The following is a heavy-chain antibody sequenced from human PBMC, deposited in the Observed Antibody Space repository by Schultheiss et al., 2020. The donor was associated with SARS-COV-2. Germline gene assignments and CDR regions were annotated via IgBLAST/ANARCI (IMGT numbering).Heavy chain of an antibody. V-gene: IGHV3-9*01. CDR1: GFTFDDYA. CDR3: ARRTIAAATEDVDY. D-gene: IGHD6-13*01. J-gene: IGHJ4*02. Sequence: GGSLRLSCAASGFTFDDYAMHWVRQAPGKGLEWVSGISWNSGSIGYADSVKGRFTISRDNAKNSLYLQMNSLRAEDTAVYYCARRTIAAATEDVDYWGQGTLVTVSS. CDR2: ISWNSGSI.